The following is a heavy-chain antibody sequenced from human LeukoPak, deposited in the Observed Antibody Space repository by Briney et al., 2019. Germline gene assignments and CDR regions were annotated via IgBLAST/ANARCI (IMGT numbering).Heavy chain of an antibody. V-gene: IGHV1-2*02. D-gene: IGHD1-26*01. Sequence: ASVTVSCKASGYTFTDYYMHWVRQAPGQGREWMGWINPNSGGTNYAQKLQGRVTMTRGTSISTAYMELSRLRSDDTAVYYCAREGIEGAIDYWGQGTLVTVSS. CDR2: INPNSGGT. CDR3: AREGIEGAIDY. CDR1: GYTFTDYY. J-gene: IGHJ4*02.